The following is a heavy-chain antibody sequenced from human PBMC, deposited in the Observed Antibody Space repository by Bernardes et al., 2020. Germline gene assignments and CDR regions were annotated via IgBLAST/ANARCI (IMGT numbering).Heavy chain of an antibody. V-gene: IGHV1-58*01. CDR3: AAPRHYDSSGYYYVHYFDY. D-gene: IGHD3-22*01. Sequence: SVKVSCKASGFTFTSSAVQWVRQARGQRLEWIGWIVVGSGNTNYAQKFQERVTITRDMSTSTAYMGLSSLRSEDTAVYYCAAPRHYDSSGYYYVHYFDYWGQGTLVTVSS. CDR1: GFTFTSSA. CDR2: IVVGSGNT. J-gene: IGHJ4*02.